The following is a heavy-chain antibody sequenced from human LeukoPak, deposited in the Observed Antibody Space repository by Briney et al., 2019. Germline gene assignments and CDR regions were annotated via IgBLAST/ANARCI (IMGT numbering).Heavy chain of an antibody. Sequence: GASVKVSCKASGYTFTDYYMHWVRQAPGQGLEWMGWINPNSGGTNFAQKFQGRVTMTRDTSISTAYMELSRLRSDDTAVYYCARDSGEDPYYFEYWDKGTLVTVSS. V-gene: IGHV1-2*02. D-gene: IGHD7-27*01. CDR2: INPNSGGT. CDR1: GYTFTDYY. J-gene: IGHJ4*02. CDR3: ARDSGEDPYYFEY.